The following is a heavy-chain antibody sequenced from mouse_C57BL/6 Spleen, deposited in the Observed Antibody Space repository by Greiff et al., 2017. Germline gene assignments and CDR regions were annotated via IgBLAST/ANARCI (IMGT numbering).Heavy chain of an antibody. CDR2: IYPGSGST. J-gene: IGHJ2*01. Sequence: QVQLQQPGAELVKPGASVKMSCKASGYTFTSYWITWVKQRPGQGLEWIGDIYPGSGSTNYNEKFKGKATLTVDTSSSTAYMQLSSLTSEDSAVYYCARPPWDADYFDYWGQGTTLTVSS. CDR1: GYTFTSYW. CDR3: ARPPWDADYFDY. D-gene: IGHD4-1*01. V-gene: IGHV1-55*01.